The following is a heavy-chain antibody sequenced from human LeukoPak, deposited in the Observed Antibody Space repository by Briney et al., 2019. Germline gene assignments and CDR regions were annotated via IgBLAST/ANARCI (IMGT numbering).Heavy chain of an antibody. CDR1: GFTFSNYV. D-gene: IGHD3-16*01. Sequence: PGGSLRLSCVASGFTFSNYVMHWVRQAPGKGLEWVAVISYDGNNKYYADSVKGRFTISRDNSKNTLYLRMNSLRAEDTAFYYCARDPLSNSLGARWFDPWGQGTLVTVSS. J-gene: IGHJ5*02. CDR3: ARDPLSNSLGARWFDP. CDR2: ISYDGNNK. V-gene: IGHV3-30-3*01.